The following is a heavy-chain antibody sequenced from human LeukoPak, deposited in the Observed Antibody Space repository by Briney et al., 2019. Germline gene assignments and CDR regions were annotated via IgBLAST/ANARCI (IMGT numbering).Heavy chain of an antibody. CDR3: ARDQEGFDY. CDR2: IYPRDGST. CDR1: GYTFTSNY. Sequence: ASVKVSCKASGYTFTSNYIHWVRQAPGQGLEWMGMIYPRDGSTSYAQKFQGRVTVTRDTSTSTVHMELSGLRSEDTAVHYCARDQEGFDYWGQGTLVTVSS. V-gene: IGHV1-46*01. J-gene: IGHJ4*02.